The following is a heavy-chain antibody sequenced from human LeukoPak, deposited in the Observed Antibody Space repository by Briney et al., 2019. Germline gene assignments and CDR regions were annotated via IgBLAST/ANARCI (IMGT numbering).Heavy chain of an antibody. Sequence: PSETLSLTCTVSGGSISSSSYYWGWIRQPPVKGLEWIGNIYHSGNTYYNSSLKSRVTISVDTSKNQFSLRLTSVTAADTAVYYCASLRVPGDFDYWGQGTLVTVSS. CDR1: GGSISSSSYY. D-gene: IGHD3-16*01. J-gene: IGHJ4*02. CDR2: IYHSGNT. V-gene: IGHV4-39*07. CDR3: ASLRVPGDFDY.